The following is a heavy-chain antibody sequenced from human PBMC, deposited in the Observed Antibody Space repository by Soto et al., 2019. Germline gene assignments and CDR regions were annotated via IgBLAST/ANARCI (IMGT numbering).Heavy chain of an antibody. D-gene: IGHD3-9*01. CDR1: GGTFSSYA. CDR3: ARDFRNDILTGAYYYGMDV. Sequence: QVQLVQSGAEVKKPGSSVKVSCKASGGTFSSYAISWVRQAPGQGLEWMGGIIPIFGTANYAQKFQGRVTITADESTSTAYMELSSLRSEDTAVYYCARDFRNDILTGAYYYGMDVWGQGTTVTVSS. CDR2: IIPIFGTA. J-gene: IGHJ6*02. V-gene: IGHV1-69*01.